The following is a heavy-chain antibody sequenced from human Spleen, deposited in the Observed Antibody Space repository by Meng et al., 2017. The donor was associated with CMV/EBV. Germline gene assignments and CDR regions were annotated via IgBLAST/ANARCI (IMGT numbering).Heavy chain of an antibody. CDR2: ISDSGAKT. J-gene: IGHJ4*02. Sequence: GESLKISCVASGFTFRKYAMTWVRQTPGKGLEWVSSISDSGAKTYYADSVKGRFTVSRDNSKNTVFLQMNSLRAEDTALYYCAKGDTGTSYEFWGQGTLVTVSS. CDR1: GFTFRKYA. V-gene: IGHV3-23*01. CDR3: AKGDTGTSYEF. D-gene: IGHD1-7*01.